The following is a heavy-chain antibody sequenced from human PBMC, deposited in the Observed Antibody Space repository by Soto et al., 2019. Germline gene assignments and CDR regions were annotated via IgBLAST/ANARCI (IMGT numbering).Heavy chain of an antibody. J-gene: IGHJ4*02. V-gene: IGHV4-39*01. CDR2: IYYSGST. D-gene: IGHD4-17*01. Sequence: QLQLQESGPGPVKPSETLSLTCTVSGGSISSSSYYWGWIRQPPGKGLEWIGSIYYSGSTYYNPSLKSRVTISVDTSKNQFSLKLSSVTAADTAVYYCARQDYGGSIPGDYWGQGTLVTVSS. CDR3: ARQDYGGSIPGDY. CDR1: GGSISSSSYY.